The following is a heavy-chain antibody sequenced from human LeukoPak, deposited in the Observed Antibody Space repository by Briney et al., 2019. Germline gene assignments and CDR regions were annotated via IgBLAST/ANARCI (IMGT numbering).Heavy chain of an antibody. Sequence: PSQTLSLTCTVAGGSISSTSYYWGWMRKTPWKGLAWVGSIYYSGSTYYNPSLKSRVTISVDTSKNQFSLKLSSVTAADTAGYYCARDCDTYGYGVYFDYWGQGTLVSVSS. CDR3: ARDCDTYGYGVYFDY. J-gene: IGHJ4*02. D-gene: IGHD5-18*01. CDR1: GGSISSTSYY. V-gene: IGHV4-39*02. CDR2: IYYSGST.